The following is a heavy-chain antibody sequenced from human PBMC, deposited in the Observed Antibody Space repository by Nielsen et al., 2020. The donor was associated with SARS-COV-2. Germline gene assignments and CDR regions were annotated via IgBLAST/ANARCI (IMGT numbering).Heavy chain of an antibody. V-gene: IGHV3-21*01. CDR3: AKDRYYYDSSGYYYSPYYYYGMDV. Sequence: WIRQPPGKGLEWVSSISSSSSYIYYADSVKGRFTISRDNSKNTLYLQMNSLRAEDTAVYYCAKDRYYYDSSGYYYSPYYYYGMDVWGQGTTVTVSS. D-gene: IGHD3-22*01. J-gene: IGHJ6*02. CDR2: ISSSSSYI.